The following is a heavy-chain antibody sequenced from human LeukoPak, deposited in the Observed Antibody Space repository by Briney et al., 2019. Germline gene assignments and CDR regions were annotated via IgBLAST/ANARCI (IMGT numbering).Heavy chain of an antibody. J-gene: IGHJ4*02. CDR3: ARCSILWFGEAFDY. CDR2: INDSGTT. D-gene: IGHD3-10*01. V-gene: IGHV4-34*01. Sequence: SETLSLTCAVYDESFSNNYWSWIRQPPGKGLEWIGEINDSGTTKYNPSLKSRVTISVDTSKNQFTLKVTSVTAADTAVYYCARCSILWFGEAFDYWGQGTLVPVSS. CDR1: DESFSNNY.